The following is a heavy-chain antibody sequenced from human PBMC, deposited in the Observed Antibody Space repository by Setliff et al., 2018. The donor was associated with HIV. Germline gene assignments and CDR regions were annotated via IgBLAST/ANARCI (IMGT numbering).Heavy chain of an antibody. CDR2: INQDGATK. CDR3: ARAYNVYDYRFDSSGYDY. J-gene: IGHJ6*04. Sequence: PGGSLRLSCAVTGFTFSTYWMSWVRQAPGKGLEWVANINQDGATKYYVDSVRGRFTISRDNAKNSVFLQMNSLRGEDTAIYYCARAYNVYDYRFDSSGYDYWGKGTTVTVSS. V-gene: IGHV3-7*01. CDR1: GFTFSTYW. D-gene: IGHD3-22*01.